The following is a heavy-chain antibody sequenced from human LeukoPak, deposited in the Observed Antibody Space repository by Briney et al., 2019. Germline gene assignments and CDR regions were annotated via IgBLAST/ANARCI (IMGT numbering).Heavy chain of an antibody. J-gene: IGHJ5*02. CDR3: TTGITMVRGVIITTFDDGWFDP. Sequence: AGGSLGLSCAASGFTFSNAWMSWVRQAPGKGLEWVGRIKSKTDGGTSDYAAPVKGRFTISRDDSKNTLYLQMNSLKTEDTAVYYCTTGITMVRGVIITTFDDGWFDPWGQGTLVTVSS. D-gene: IGHD3-10*01. CDR2: IKSKTDGGTS. CDR1: GFTFSNAW. V-gene: IGHV3-15*01.